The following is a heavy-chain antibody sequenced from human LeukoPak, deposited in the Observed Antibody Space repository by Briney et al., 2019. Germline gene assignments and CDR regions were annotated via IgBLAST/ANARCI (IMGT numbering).Heavy chain of an antibody. V-gene: IGHV1-2*02. D-gene: IGHD1-26*01. CDR2: INANSGGT. CDR3: ARDFSGSFDC. J-gene: IGHJ5*01. Sequence: ASVKVSCKASGYTFTDYYMHWVRQAPGQGLEWMGLINANSGGTNYAQRFQGRVTMIRDTSIRTVYMELSRLRSDDTAVYYCARDFSGSFDCWGQGTLVTVSS. CDR1: GYTFTDYY.